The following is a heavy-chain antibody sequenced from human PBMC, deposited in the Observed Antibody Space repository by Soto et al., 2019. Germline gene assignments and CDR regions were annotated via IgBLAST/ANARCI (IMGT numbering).Heavy chain of an antibody. CDR3: ARSLRFLEWLEKNYYYYGMDV. V-gene: IGHV1-69*13. Sequence: ASVKVSCKASGGTFSSYAISWVRQAPGQGLEWMGGIIPIFGTANYAQKFQGRVTITADESTSTAYMELSSLRSEDTAVYYCARSLRFLEWLEKNYYYYGMDVWGQGTTVTVS. J-gene: IGHJ6*02. D-gene: IGHD3-3*01. CDR1: GGTFSSYA. CDR2: IIPIFGTA.